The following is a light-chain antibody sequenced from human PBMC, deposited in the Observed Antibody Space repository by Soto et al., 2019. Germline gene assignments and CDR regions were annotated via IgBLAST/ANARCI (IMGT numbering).Light chain of an antibody. CDR1: SSGVGFFNR. V-gene: IGLV2-23*01. CDR2: EDT. J-gene: IGLJ2*01. CDR3: CSYAGSNPVI. Sequence: QSALAQPASVSGSGGQSITISCSGTSSGVGFFNRVSWYQQHPGEAPKLIIYEDTKRPSGVSNRFSGSKSGNAASLTISGLQAEDEAYYYCCSYAGSNPVIFGGGTKLTVL.